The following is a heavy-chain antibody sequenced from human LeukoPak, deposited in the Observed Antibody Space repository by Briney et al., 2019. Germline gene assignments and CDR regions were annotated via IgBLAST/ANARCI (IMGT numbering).Heavy chain of an antibody. D-gene: IGHD5-24*01. CDR1: GYTFTGYY. CDR2: INPNSGGT. CDR3: ARDTATDEMATNGLR. V-gene: IGHV1-2*04. J-gene: IGHJ4*02. Sequence: GASVKVSCKASGYTFTGYYMHWVRQAPGQGLEWMGWINPNSGGTNYAQKFQGWVTMTRDTSISTAYMELSRLRSDDTAVYYCARDTATDEMATNGLRWGQGTLVTVSS.